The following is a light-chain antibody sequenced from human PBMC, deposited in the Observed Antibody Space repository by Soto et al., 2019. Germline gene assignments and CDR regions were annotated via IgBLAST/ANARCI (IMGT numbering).Light chain of an antibody. V-gene: IGKV3-15*01. Sequence: EIVMTPFPATLSVSPGERVTLSCRASQSVSSKLAWYQQKPGQAPRVLIYRASTRATGIPARFSGSGSGTEFTLTISSLQSEDFAVYYCQHYNDWPPTWTFGQGTKVEIK. CDR3: QHYNDWPPTWT. J-gene: IGKJ1*01. CDR2: RAS. CDR1: QSVSSK.